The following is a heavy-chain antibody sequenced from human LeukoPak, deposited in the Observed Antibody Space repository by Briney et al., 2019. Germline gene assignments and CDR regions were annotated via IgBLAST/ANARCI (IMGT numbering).Heavy chain of an antibody. CDR3: ARGYGGNTWFDP. J-gene: IGHJ5*02. D-gene: IGHD4/OR15-4a*01. Sequence: PSETLSLTCTVSGGSISSSSYYWGWIRQPPGKGLEWIGEINHSGSTNYNPSLKSRVTISVDTSKNQFSLKLSSVTAADTAAYYCARGYGGNTWFDPWGQGTLVTVSS. CDR1: GGSISSSSYY. V-gene: IGHV4-39*07. CDR2: INHSGST.